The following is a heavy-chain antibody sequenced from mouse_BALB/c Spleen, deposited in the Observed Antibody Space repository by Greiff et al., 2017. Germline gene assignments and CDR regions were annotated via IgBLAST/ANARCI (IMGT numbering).Heavy chain of an antibody. D-gene: IGHD2-3*01. CDR2: IYPSDSYT. CDR1: GYTFTSYW. CDR3: TRGGDGYFYAMDY. J-gene: IGHJ4*01. Sequence: VKLQQPGAELVRPGASVKLSCKASGYTFTSYWINWVKQRPGQGLEWIGNIYPSDSYTNYNQKFKDKATLTVDKSSSTAYMQLSSPTSEDSAVYYCTRGGDGYFYAMDYWGQGTSVTVSS. V-gene: IGHV1-69*02.